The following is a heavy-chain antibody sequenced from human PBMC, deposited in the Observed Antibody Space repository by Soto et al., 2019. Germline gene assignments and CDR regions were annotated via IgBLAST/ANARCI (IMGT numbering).Heavy chain of an antibody. V-gene: IGHV3-11*01. CDR2: ISSSGDII. D-gene: IGHD3-22*01. CDR1: GFTFSDYY. J-gene: IGHJ4*02. Sequence: LRLSCAASGFTFSDYYMSWIRQAPGKGLEWVSYISSSGDIIYYADSMKGRFTISRDNAKNSLYLQMNNLRAEDTAVYYCARDLGYYDSSGYLDYWGQGTLVTVSS. CDR3: ARDLGYYDSSGYLDY.